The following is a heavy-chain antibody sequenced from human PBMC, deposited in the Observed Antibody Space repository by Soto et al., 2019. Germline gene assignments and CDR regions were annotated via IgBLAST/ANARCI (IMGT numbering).Heavy chain of an antibody. Sequence: EVQLLESGGGLVQPGGSLRLSCAASGFTFSTYVMSWVRQAPGKGLEWVSAIRSSGDYTYYVDSVKGRFSISRDNSKNTLFLQMNSLRAEDTAVYYCARDFSRGWYGWFDPWGQGTLVTVSS. CDR3: ARDFSRGWYGWFDP. J-gene: IGHJ5*02. CDR2: IRSSGDYT. D-gene: IGHD6-19*01. V-gene: IGHV3-23*01. CDR1: GFTFSTYV.